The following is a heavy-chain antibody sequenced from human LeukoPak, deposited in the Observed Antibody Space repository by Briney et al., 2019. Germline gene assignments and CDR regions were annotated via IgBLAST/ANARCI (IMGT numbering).Heavy chain of an antibody. V-gene: IGHV4-59*08. Sequence: SETLSLTCTVSGGSISSYYWSWIRQPPGKGLEWIGYIYYSGSTNYNPSLKSRVTISVDTSKNQFSLKLSSVTAAATAVYYCARMGIAAAATISAFDIWGQGTMVTVSS. CDR3: ARMGIAAAATISAFDI. J-gene: IGHJ3*02. CDR2: IYYSGST. D-gene: IGHD6-13*01. CDR1: GGSISSYY.